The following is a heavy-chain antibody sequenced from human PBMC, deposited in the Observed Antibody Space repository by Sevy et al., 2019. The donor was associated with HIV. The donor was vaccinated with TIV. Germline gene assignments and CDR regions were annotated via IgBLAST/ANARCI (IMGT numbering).Heavy chain of an antibody. CDR1: GGSISSSSYY. D-gene: IGHD3-3*01. J-gene: IGHJ4*02. Sequence: SETLSLTCTVSGGSISSSSYYWGWIRQPPGKGLEWIGSIYYSGSTYYNPSLKSRVTISVDTSKNQFSLKLSSVTAADTALYYCARLDFWSGYPYFDYWGQGTLVTVSS. CDR2: IYYSGST. V-gene: IGHV4-39*01. CDR3: ARLDFWSGYPYFDY.